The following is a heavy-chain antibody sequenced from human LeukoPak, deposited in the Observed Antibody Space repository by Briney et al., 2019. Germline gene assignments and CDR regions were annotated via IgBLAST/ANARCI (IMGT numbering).Heavy chain of an antibody. Sequence: ASVKVSCKASGYTFTGYYIHWVRQAPGQGLEWMGWINPNSGGTEYAQKFQGRVTMTRDTSISTAYMELSRLRSDDTAVYYCAREDYGDSDYFDYWGQGTLVTVSS. CDR2: INPNSGGT. CDR1: GYTFTGYY. CDR3: AREDYGDSDYFDY. J-gene: IGHJ4*02. D-gene: IGHD4-17*01. V-gene: IGHV1-2*02.